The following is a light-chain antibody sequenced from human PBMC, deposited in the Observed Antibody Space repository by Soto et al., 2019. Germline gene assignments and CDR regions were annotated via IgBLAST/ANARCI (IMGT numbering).Light chain of an antibody. CDR2: DAT. CDR1: QMVSRR. CDR3: HTYNNYSLHT. J-gene: IGKJ2*01. Sequence: DIQMTQSPSTLSASVGGRITITCLASQMVSRRLDWLQQKPGKAPKLLIYDATSLESGVPSRFSGRGSGTEFNLTNSSQQHNECATYYCHTYNNYSLHTFGQGTKLEIQ. V-gene: IGKV1-5*01.